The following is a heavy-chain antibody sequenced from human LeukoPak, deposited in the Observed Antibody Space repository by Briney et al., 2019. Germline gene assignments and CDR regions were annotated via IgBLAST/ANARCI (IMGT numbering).Heavy chain of an antibody. CDR1: GDSITTAGSS. CDR2: IYHGVST. Sequence: SQTLSLTCDVSGDSITTAGSSWGWIRQPPGKGLEWIGNIYHGVSTYYNPSLKSRVIISVDESKTQFSLGLTSITAADTAVYYCATVGRSSGLDWVFDLWGRGILVTVSS. CDR3: ATVGRSSGLDWVFDL. J-gene: IGHJ2*01. V-gene: IGHV4-30-2*01. D-gene: IGHD6-25*01.